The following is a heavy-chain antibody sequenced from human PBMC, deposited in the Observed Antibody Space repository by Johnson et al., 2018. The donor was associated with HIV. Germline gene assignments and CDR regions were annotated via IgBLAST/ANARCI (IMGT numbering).Heavy chain of an antibody. CDR3: VRDKMAGEVQGLDI. D-gene: IGHD3-10*01. CDR1: GFTFSSYG. Sequence: QVQLVESGGGVVQPGRSLRLSCAASGFTFSSYGMHWVRQAPGKGLEWVAVIGHDGGIYPYAESVKGRFTISRDNSKNTLSLQMTSLGTEDTAVYYCVRDKMAGEVQGLDIWGQGTMVTVSA. V-gene: IGHV3-30*03. CDR2: IGHDGGIY. J-gene: IGHJ3*02.